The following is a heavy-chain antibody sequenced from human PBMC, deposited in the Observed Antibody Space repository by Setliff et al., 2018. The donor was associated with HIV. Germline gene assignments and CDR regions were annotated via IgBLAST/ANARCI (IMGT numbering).Heavy chain of an antibody. V-gene: IGHV3-23*01. J-gene: IGHJ6*02. CDR2: ISGSGDRT. CDR3: ARDNLYSNTWNGSPVYGLDV. Sequence: PGGSLRLSCAASGFTFSSYAMNWVRQAPGKGLEWVSTISGSGDRTNYADSVKGRFTISRDNAKNSLYLQMDGLRAEDTAVYFCARDNLYSNTWNGSPVYGLDVWGQGTMVTVSS. D-gene: IGHD3-3*01. CDR1: GFTFSSYA.